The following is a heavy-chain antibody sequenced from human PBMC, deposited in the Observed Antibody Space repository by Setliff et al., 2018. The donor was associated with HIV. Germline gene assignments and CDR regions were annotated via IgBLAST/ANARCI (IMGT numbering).Heavy chain of an antibody. V-gene: IGHV3-23*01. CDR1: GFTFRTYD. CDR2: IGGSGDNT. Sequence: GGSLRLSCAASGFTFRTYDMSWVRQAPGKGLEWVSTIGGSGDNTYYADSVKGRFTISRDNSKNTLYLQMNSLGAEDTAVYYCAKLPHGGPLYYFDYWGQGTLVTVSS. D-gene: IGHD2-15*01. J-gene: IGHJ4*02. CDR3: AKLPHGGPLYYFDY.